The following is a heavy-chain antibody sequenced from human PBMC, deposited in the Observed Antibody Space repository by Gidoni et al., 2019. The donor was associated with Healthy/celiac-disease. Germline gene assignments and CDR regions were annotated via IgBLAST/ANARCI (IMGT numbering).Heavy chain of an antibody. D-gene: IGHD6-13*01. CDR3: ARSLAGSSLTDY. CDR2: INHSGST. V-gene: IGHV4-34*01. J-gene: IGHJ4*02. CDR1: GGSFRGYY. Sequence: QVQLQQCGAGLLKPSETLSLTCAVYGGSFRGYYWSWIRKPPGKGLEWIGEINHSGSTNYNPSLKSRVTISVDTSKNQFSLKLSSVTAADTAVYYCARSLAGSSLTDYWGQGTLVTVSS.